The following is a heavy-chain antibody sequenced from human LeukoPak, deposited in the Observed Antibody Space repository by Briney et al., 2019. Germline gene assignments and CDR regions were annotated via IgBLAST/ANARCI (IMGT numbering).Heavy chain of an antibody. CDR1: GGSISSGSYY. J-gene: IGHJ4*02. CDR2: IYYSGGT. V-gene: IGHV4-39*07. D-gene: IGHD1-14*01. CDR3: ARAPEYGLYYFDY. Sequence: PSETLSLTCTVSGGSISSGSYYWGWIRQPPGKGLEWIGNIYYSGGTYYNPSLKSRVSISVDTSKNQFSLKLTSVTAADTAVYYCARAPEYGLYYFDYWGQGTLVTVSS.